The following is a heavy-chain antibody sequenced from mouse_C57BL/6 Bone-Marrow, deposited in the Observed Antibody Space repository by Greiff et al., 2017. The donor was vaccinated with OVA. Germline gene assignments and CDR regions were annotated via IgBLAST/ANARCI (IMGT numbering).Heavy chain of an antibody. V-gene: IGHV1-76*01. J-gene: IGHJ3*01. CDR2: IYPGSGNT. D-gene: IGHD1-1*01. Sequence: VQLQQSGAELVRPGASVKLSCKASGYTFTDYYINWVKQRPGQGLEWIARIYPGSGNTYYNEKFKGKATLTAEKSSSTAYMQLSSLTSEDSAVYLCARGGYYGSIAWFAYWGQGTLVTVSA. CDR1: GYTFTDYY. CDR3: ARGGYYGSIAWFAY.